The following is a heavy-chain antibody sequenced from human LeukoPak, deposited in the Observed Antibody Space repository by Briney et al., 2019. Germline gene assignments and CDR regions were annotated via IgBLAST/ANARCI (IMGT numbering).Heavy chain of an antibody. Sequence: SQTLSLTCTVSGGSISSGSYYWSWIRQPAGKGLEWIGRIYTSGSTKYNPSHKSRVIISVDTSKNQLSLKLSSVTAADTAVYYCARDSEDDFWSGYHYMDVWGKGTTVTVSS. CDR1: GGSISSGSYY. CDR3: ARDSEDDFWSGYHYMDV. V-gene: IGHV4-61*02. CDR2: IYTSGST. J-gene: IGHJ6*03. D-gene: IGHD3-3*01.